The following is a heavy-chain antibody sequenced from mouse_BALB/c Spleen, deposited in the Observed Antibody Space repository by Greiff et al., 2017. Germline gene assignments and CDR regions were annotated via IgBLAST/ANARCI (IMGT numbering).Heavy chain of an antibody. D-gene: IGHD1-1*01. Sequence: VKVVESGPGLVAPSQSLSITCTVSGFSLTSYGVHWVRQPPGKGLEWLGVIWAGGSTNYNSALMSRLSISKDNSKSQVFLKMNSLQTDDTAMYYCARDYGRGPMDYWGQGTSVTVSS. V-gene: IGHV2-9*02. J-gene: IGHJ4*01. CDR1: GFSLTSYG. CDR3: ARDYGRGPMDY. CDR2: IWAGGST.